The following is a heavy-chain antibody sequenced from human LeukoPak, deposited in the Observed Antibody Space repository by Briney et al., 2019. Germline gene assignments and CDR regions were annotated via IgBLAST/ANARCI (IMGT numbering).Heavy chain of an antibody. Sequence: PSETLSFTCAVSGGSISSGGYSWSWIRQPPGKGLEWIGYIYHSGSTYYNPSLKSRVTISVDRSKNQFSLKLSSVTAADTAVYYCARQDSNGYDAYYFDYWGQGTLVTVSS. V-gene: IGHV4-30-2*01. D-gene: IGHD5-18*01. CDR2: IYHSGST. CDR1: GGSISSGGYS. CDR3: ARQDSNGYDAYYFDY. J-gene: IGHJ4*02.